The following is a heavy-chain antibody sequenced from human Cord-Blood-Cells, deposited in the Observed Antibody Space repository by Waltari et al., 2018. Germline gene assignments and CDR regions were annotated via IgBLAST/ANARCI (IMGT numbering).Heavy chain of an antibody. D-gene: IGHD6-13*01. Sequence: QVQLQESGPGLVKPSQTLSLTCTVSGGSISSGGYYWSWIRQHPGKGLEWIGYINYSWNTYYHPPLKRLVNISVDTSKNQFSLKLSSVTAADTAVYYCAREGKYSSSWYFDYWGQGTLVTVSS. CDR1: GGSISSGGYY. CDR2: INYSWNT. CDR3: AREGKYSSSWYFDY. V-gene: IGHV4-31*01. J-gene: IGHJ4*02.